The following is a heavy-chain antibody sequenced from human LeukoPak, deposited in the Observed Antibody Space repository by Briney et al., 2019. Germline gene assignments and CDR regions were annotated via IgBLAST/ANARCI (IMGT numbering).Heavy chain of an antibody. CDR1: DDSFSSHY. J-gene: IGHJ3*02. CDR2: ISYIGST. D-gene: IGHD4-17*01. Sequence: SETLSLTCAVSDDSFSSHYWTWIRQPPGKGLERIGYISYIGSTNYTPSLTSRVTISIDTSRNQFSPRLSSVTAPDTAVYYCARNLVTVTKGFDIWGQGTIFSVSS. CDR3: ARNLVTVTKGFDI. V-gene: IGHV4-59*11.